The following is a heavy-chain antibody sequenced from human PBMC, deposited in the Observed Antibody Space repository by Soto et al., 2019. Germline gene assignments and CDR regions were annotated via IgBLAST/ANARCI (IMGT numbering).Heavy chain of an antibody. CDR2: LYTGGST. CDR1: GFAVSSNY. CDR3: ARDGPGFGDAFDI. Sequence: EVQLVETGGGLVQPGGSLRLSCAASGFAVSSNYMNWVRQAPGKGLEWVSVLYTGGSTHYAGSVKGRFTNSRDSSQNTLYLQMNSLRGEDTAVYSCARDGPGFGDAFDIWGQGTMVTVSA. D-gene: IGHD3-10*01. V-gene: IGHV3-53*02. J-gene: IGHJ3*02.